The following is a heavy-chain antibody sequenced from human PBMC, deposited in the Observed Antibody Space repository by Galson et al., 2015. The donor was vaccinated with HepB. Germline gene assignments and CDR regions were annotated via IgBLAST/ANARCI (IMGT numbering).Heavy chain of an antibody. Sequence: SLRLSCAASGFTFGSYAMSWVRQAPGKGLEWVSAISGSGGSTYYADSVKGRFTISRDNSKNTLYLQMNSLRAEDTAVYYCAKDWRVKNGSGSYYKGAFDIWGQGTMVTVSS. D-gene: IGHD3-10*01. J-gene: IGHJ3*02. V-gene: IGHV3-23*01. CDR1: GFTFGSYA. CDR3: AKDWRVKNGSGSYYKGAFDI. CDR2: ISGSGGST.